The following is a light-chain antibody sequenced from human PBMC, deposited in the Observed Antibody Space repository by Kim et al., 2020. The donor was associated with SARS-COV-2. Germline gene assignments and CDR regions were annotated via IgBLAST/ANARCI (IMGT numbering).Light chain of an antibody. CDR1: SYNIGSNT. CDR2: SNN. V-gene: IGLV1-44*01. CDR3: AAWDDSLNGVV. Sequence: GQGVTISCSGSSYNIGSNTVNWYKQLPGTAPKLLIYSNNQRPSGVPDRFCGSKSGTSASLAISGLQSEDEADYYCAAWDDSLNGVVFGGGTQLTVL. J-gene: IGLJ2*01.